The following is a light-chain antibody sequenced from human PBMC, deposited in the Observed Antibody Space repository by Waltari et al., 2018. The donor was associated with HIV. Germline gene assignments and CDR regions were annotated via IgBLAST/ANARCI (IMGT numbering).Light chain of an antibody. CDR2: GAS. J-gene: IGKJ4*01. V-gene: IGKV3-11*01. CDR1: QSVSSS. CDR3: LQRNSWPLT. Sequence: EIVLTQSPATLSLSPGERAPLSCSASQSVSSSLAWYQLKPGQAPRPLIYGASNRATGIPARFSGGGSGTDFTLTISSLEPEDFAVYYCLQRNSWPLTFGGGTRVEIK.